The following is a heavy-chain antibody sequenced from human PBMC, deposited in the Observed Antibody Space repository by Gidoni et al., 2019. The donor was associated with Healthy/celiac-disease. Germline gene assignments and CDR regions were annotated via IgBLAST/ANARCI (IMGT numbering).Heavy chain of an antibody. D-gene: IGHD3-22*01. J-gene: IGHJ6*02. CDR3: ARTPYYYDSSGYQPLGMDV. V-gene: IGHV2-70*15. CDR1: GFSLSTSGMC. CDR2: IDWDDDK. Sequence: QVTLRESGPALVKPTQTLTLTCTFSGFSLSTSGMCVSWIRQPPGKALEWLARIDWDDDKYYSTSLKTRLTISKDTSKNQVVLTMTNMDPVDTATYYCARTPYYYDSSGYQPLGMDVWGQGTTVTVSS.